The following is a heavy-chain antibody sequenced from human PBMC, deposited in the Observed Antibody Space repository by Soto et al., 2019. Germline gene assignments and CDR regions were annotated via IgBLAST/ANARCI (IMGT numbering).Heavy chain of an antibody. J-gene: IGHJ3*02. V-gene: IGHV4-59*01. CDR3: ARAGVLRYFGSI. D-gene: IGHD3-9*01. CDR1: GGSTSSYY. Sequence: PSETLSLTCTVSGGSTSSYYWSWIRQPPGKGLEWIGYIYYSGSTNYNPSLKSRVTISVDTSKNQFSLKLSSVTAADTAVYYCARAGVLRYFGSIWGQGTTVTVSS. CDR2: IYYSGST.